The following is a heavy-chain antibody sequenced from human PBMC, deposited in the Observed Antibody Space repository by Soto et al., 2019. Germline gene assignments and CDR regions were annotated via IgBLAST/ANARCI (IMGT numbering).Heavy chain of an antibody. CDR1: GFTFSSYG. D-gene: IGHD3-3*01. CDR3: AKDFYDFWSGYSPPDYYYYYGMDV. Sequence: QVQLVESGGGVVRPGRSLRLSCAASGFTFSSYGMHWVRQAPGKGLEWVAVISYDGSNKYYADSVKGRFTISRDNSKNTLYLQMNSLRAEDTAVYYCAKDFYDFWSGYSPPDYYYYYGMDVWGQGTTVTVSS. V-gene: IGHV3-30*18. CDR2: ISYDGSNK. J-gene: IGHJ6*02.